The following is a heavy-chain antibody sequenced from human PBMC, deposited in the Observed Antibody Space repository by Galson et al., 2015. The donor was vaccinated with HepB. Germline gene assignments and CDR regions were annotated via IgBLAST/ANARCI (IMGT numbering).Heavy chain of an antibody. V-gene: IGHV3-30*03. D-gene: IGHD2-2*01. J-gene: IGHJ3*02. CDR2: ISYDGSNK. CDR1: GFTFSSYS. CDR3: ARGRARTAADAFGI. Sequence: SLRLSCAASGFTFSSYSMNWVRQAPGKGLEWVAVISYDGSNKYYTDSVKGRFTISRDNSKNTLYLQMNSLRAEDTAVYYCARGRARTAADAFGIWGQGTMVTVSS.